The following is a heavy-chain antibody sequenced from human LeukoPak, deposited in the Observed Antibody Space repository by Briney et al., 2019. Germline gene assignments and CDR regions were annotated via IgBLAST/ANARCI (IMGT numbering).Heavy chain of an antibody. J-gene: IGHJ4*02. V-gene: IGHV4-39*01. Sequence: SETPSLTCTVSGGSISNSGYYWGWIRQPPGKGLEWIGSIYYSGSTYYNPSLKSRVTISIDTSKNQFSLKLSSVTAADTAVYYCARPLSSSSGYFDYWGQGTLVTVSS. D-gene: IGHD6-6*01. CDR2: IYYSGST. CDR3: ARPLSSSSGYFDY. CDR1: GGSISNSGYY.